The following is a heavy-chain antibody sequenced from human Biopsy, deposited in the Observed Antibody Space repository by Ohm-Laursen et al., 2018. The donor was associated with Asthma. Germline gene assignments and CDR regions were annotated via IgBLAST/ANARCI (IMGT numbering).Heavy chain of an antibody. CDR3: ARVQKSPGDRWFDP. CDR1: AYTFIGYP. Sequence: ASVKASCKAAAYTFIGYPLRWVRQAPGGGLEWMGRINPNGGATIYAQKLQGRVTMTRDPSISTAYMELSRLTSDDTAVYYCARVQKSPGDRWFDPWGQGTLVTVSS. CDR2: INPNGGAT. D-gene: IGHD7-27*01. J-gene: IGHJ5*02. V-gene: IGHV1-2*06.